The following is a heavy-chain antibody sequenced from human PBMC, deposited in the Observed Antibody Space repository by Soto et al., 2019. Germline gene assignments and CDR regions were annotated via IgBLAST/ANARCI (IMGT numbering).Heavy chain of an antibody. D-gene: IGHD5-12*01. CDR1: GFTFDDYA. J-gene: IGHJ4*02. Sequence: EVQLVESGGGLVQPGRSLRLSCAASGFTFDDYAMHWVRQAPGKGLEWGSGINWNSVTFDYADSVKGRFTISRDNAKNSLYLQKDSLRAEDTAFYFCARDHDEDFGYDLDYFDYWGQGTLVTVSS. V-gene: IGHV3-9*01. CDR2: INWNSVTF. CDR3: ARDHDEDFGYDLDYFDY.